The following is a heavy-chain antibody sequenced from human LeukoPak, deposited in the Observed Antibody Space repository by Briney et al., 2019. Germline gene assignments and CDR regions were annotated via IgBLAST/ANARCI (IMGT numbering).Heavy chain of an antibody. V-gene: IGHV3-7*05. CDR1: GFTFSRHW. Sequence: GGSLRLSCGASGFTFSRHWMSWVRQAPGKGLEWVANIKEDGSRNHYVDSVKGRFTISRDNAKNSLYLQMSSLRVEDTAVYYCARQLSGWYDADPYWGQGTLVTVSA. D-gene: IGHD6-19*01. J-gene: IGHJ4*02. CDR3: ARQLSGWYDADPY. CDR2: IKEDGSRN.